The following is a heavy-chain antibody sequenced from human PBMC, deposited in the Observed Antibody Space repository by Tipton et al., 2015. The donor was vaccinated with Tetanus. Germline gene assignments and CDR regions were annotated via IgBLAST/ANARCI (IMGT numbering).Heavy chain of an antibody. Sequence: SLRLSCAASGFIFSSYGIHWVRQAPGKGLEWVAVSWYDGTDKYYADSVKSRFTISRENSKNTLYLQMNSLRAEDTAVYYCAREADCSGGSCFSGDFANWGQGTQVTVSS. J-gene: IGHJ4*02. V-gene: IGHV3-33*01. CDR3: AREADCSGGSCFSGDFAN. D-gene: IGHD2-15*01. CDR2: SWYDGTDK. CDR1: GFIFSSYG.